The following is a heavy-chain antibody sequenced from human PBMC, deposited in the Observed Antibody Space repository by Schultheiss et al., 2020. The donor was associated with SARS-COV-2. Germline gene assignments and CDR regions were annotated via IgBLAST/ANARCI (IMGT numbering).Heavy chain of an antibody. CDR3: ARDRSIAAAGPNYYYYMDV. J-gene: IGHJ6*03. D-gene: IGHD6-13*01. CDR2: IYTSGST. CDR1: GGSFSGYS. V-gene: IGHV4-59*10. Sequence: SETLSLTCAVYGGSFSGYSWSWIRQPPGKGLEWIGRIYTSGSTNYNPSLKSRVTMSVDTSKNQFSLKLSSVTAADTAVYYCARDRSIAAAGPNYYYYMDVWGKGTTVTVSS.